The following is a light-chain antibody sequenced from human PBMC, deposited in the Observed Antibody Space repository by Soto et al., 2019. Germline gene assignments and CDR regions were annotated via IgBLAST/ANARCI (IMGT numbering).Light chain of an antibody. V-gene: IGKV3-11*01. CDR3: QQYNNWPRT. Sequence: EIVLTQSPGTLSLSPGDRATLSCRASQSVGRYLAWYQQKPGQAPRLLVYDASNRATGIPARFSGSGSGTDFTLTISSLEPEDFAVYYCQQYNNWPRTFGQGTKVEIK. CDR2: DAS. CDR1: QSVGRY. J-gene: IGKJ1*01.